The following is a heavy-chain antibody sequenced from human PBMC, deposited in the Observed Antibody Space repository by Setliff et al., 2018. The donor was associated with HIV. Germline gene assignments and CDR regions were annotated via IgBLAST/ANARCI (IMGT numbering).Heavy chain of an antibody. D-gene: IGHD2-2*01. CDR3: SGWCAAAGCYPAIYHFAS. CDR1: GYTFSEYA. V-gene: IGHV1-3*04. Sequence: GASVKVSCKASGYTFSEYAIHWVRQAPGQRLEWMGRSDTDNGYRRYSPKLRGRVTITNDTSANTAYMELRGRRSEDTAVYYCSGWCAAAGCYPAIYHFASWGQGTLVTVSS. CDR2: SDTDNGYR. J-gene: IGHJ4*02.